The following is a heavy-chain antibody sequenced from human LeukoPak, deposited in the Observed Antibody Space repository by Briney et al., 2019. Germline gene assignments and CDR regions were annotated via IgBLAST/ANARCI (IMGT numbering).Heavy chain of an antibody. CDR1: GFIFSVSA. Sequence: GGSLRLSCTGSGFIFSVSAMHWVRQASGKGLEWVGRVRSKANSYATAYAASVKGRFTISRDDSKNTAYLQMNSLKTEDTAVYYCTRHAGLGYSSSPPDYWGQGTLVTVSS. CDR2: VRSKANSYAT. V-gene: IGHV3-73*01. J-gene: IGHJ4*02. D-gene: IGHD6-13*01. CDR3: TRHAGLGYSSSPPDY.